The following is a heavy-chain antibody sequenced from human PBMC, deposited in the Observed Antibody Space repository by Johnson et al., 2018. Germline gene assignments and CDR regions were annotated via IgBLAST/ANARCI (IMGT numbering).Heavy chain of an antibody. CDR3: ARVSGYDAFDI. Sequence: EVQLVEAGGGLAPPGGSLRLSCAVSGFTFSSYRMYWVRQGPGKGLVWVSRINSDGSSTSYADSVKGRFTISRDNVKNTLYLQMDSLRADDTAVYYCARVSGYDAFDIWGQGTMVTVSS. J-gene: IGHJ3*02. D-gene: IGHD3-22*01. CDR1: GFTFSSYR. V-gene: IGHV3-74*02. CDR2: INSDGSST.